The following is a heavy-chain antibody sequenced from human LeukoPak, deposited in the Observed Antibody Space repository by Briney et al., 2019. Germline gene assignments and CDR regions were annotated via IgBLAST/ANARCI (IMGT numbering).Heavy chain of an antibody. CDR1: GGSISSCY. Sequence: PSETLSLTCTVSGGSISSCYWSWIRQPPGKGLEWIGYIYYSGSTNYNPSLKSRVTISVDTSKNQFSLKLSSVTAADTAVYYCARVNPYCGGDCYPHYFDYWGQGTLVTVSS. V-gene: IGHV4-59*01. CDR2: IYYSGST. J-gene: IGHJ4*02. D-gene: IGHD2-21*02. CDR3: ARVNPYCGGDCYPHYFDY.